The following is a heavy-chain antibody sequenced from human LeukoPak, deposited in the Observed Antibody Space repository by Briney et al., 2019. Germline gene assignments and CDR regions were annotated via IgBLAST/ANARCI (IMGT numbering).Heavy chain of an antibody. Sequence: YADSVKGRFTISRDTSKNTLYLQMNSLRAEDTAVYYCAKDLSRITIFGVVLRYYYMDVWGKGTTVTVSS. V-gene: IGHV3-23*01. J-gene: IGHJ6*03. CDR3: AKDLSRITIFGVVLRYYYMDV. D-gene: IGHD3-3*01.